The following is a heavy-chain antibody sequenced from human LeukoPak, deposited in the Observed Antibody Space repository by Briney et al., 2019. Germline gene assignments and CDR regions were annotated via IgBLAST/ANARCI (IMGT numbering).Heavy chain of an antibody. CDR1: GFTFSSYG. CDR3: ARVAEAAAFDY. CDR2: ISSNSRYT. V-gene: IGHV3-21*01. J-gene: IGHJ4*02. Sequence: GGSLRLSCAASGFTFSSYGMHWVRRAPGKGLEWVSSISSNSRYTYYADSVKGRFTISRDNAKSSLYLQMNSLRADDTAVYYCARVAEAAAFDYWGQGTLVTVSS. D-gene: IGHD6-13*01.